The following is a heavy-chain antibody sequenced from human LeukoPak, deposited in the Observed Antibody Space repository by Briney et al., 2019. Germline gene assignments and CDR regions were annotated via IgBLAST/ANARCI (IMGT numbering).Heavy chain of an antibody. D-gene: IGHD3-22*01. CDR1: GFTFSSYS. J-gene: IGHJ5*02. Sequence: GGSLRLSCAASGFTFSSYSMNWVRQAPGKGLEWVSSISGVGSTSYADSVKGRFTISRDNSRSTLYLQMDGLRAEDTAVYYCARSGYYYDSSGSSSWGQGTLVTVSS. CDR2: ISGVGST. V-gene: IGHV3-66*01. CDR3: ARSGYYYDSSGSSS.